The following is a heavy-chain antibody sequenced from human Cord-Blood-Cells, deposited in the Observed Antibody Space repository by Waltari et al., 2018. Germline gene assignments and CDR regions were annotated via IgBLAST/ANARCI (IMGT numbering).Heavy chain of an antibody. CDR1: GYTFPSYA. Sequence: QVQLVQSGAEVKKPGASVKVSCKASGYTFPSYAMHSVRQAPGQRLEWMGWINAGNGNTKYEQKFQGRVTITRDTSASTAYMELSSLRSEDTAVYYCARGPDYLEKYFQHWGQGTLVTVSS. D-gene: IGHD4-17*01. V-gene: IGHV1-3*01. CDR2: INAGNGNT. J-gene: IGHJ1*01. CDR3: ARGPDYLEKYFQH.